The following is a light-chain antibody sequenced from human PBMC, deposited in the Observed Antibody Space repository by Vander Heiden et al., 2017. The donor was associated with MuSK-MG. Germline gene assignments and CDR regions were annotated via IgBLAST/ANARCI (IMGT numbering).Light chain of an antibody. Sequence: QSALSQPASVSGSPGQSITISCTGTGTDVGAYNFVSWYQHHPGKAPKLLIYDMTGRPSGVSSRFSATKSGITASLTISGLQAEDEADYYCSSYTTSRTVVFGGGTKVTVL. J-gene: IGLJ2*01. CDR1: GTDVGAYNF. CDR3: SSYTTSRTVV. CDR2: DMT. V-gene: IGLV2-14*03.